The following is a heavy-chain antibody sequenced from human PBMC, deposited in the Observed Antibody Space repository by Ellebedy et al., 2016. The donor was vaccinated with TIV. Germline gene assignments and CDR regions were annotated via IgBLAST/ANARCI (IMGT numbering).Heavy chain of an antibody. V-gene: IGHV3-23*01. CDR2: ITCSGDRT. CDR3: AKGRFGPGDP. D-gene: IGHD3-10*01. CDR1: GFTFSNYA. J-gene: IGHJ5*02. Sequence: PGGSLRLSCAASGFTFSNYAMTWVRQAPGKGLEWVSAITCSGDRTYHADSVKGRFTISRDNSKNTLFLQMISLRAEDTAVYYCAKGRFGPGDPWGQGTLVTVSS.